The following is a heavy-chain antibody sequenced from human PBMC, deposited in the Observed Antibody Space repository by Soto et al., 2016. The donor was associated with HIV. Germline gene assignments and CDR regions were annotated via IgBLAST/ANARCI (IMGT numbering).Heavy chain of an antibody. D-gene: IGHD4-4*01. CDR2: IAHDATSA. CDR1: GFSLRYNA. CDR3: AKDLLDYSANDY. V-gene: IGHV3-23*01. Sequence: EVQLLESGGGLVKPGGSLRLSCAASGFSLRYNAMNWVRQAPGKGLEWVSGIAHDATSAHYADSVKGRFIISKDDSKNTLYLQMNTLRAEDTAIYYCAKDLLDYSANDYWGQGNPSHRLL. J-gene: IGHJ4*01.